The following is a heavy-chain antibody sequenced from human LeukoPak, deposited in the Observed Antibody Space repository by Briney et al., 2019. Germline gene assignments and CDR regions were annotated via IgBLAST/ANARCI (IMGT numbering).Heavy chain of an antibody. CDR1: GFTFDDYG. Sequence: GGSLRLSCAASGFTFDDYGMHWVRQAPGKGLEWVSGISWNRDNIDYADAVKGRFTISRDNAKNSLYLQMNSLRAEDTAVYYCARDNYDSSTPYYFDYWGQGTLVTVSS. CDR2: ISWNRDNI. CDR3: ARDNYDSSTPYYFDY. J-gene: IGHJ4*02. V-gene: IGHV3-9*01. D-gene: IGHD3-22*01.